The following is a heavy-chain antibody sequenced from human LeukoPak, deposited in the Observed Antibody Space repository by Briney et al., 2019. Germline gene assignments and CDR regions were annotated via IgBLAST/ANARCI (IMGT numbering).Heavy chain of an antibody. CDR3: ARDRWGSGYFDY. CDR2: IIPILGTA. Sequence: GASVKVSCKASGGTFSSYVISWVRQAPGQGLEWMGGIIPILGTANYAQKFQGRVTITTDESTSTAYMKLSSLRSEDTAVYYCARDRWGSGYFDYWGQGTLVTVSS. D-gene: IGHD2-21*01. J-gene: IGHJ4*02. CDR1: GGTFSSYV. V-gene: IGHV1-69*05.